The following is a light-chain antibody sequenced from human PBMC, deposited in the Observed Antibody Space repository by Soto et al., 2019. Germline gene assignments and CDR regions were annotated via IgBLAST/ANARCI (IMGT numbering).Light chain of an antibody. CDR2: DVS. CDR3: SSYTTSNTRQIV. V-gene: IGLV2-14*01. Sequence: QSVVAQPASVFGGPGQSITISCTGTSSDVGGYNYVSWYQQHPGKAPKFMIYDVSNRPSGVSNRFSGSKSGNTASLTISGLQAEDEADYYCSSYTTSNTRQIVFGTGTKVPVL. J-gene: IGLJ1*01. CDR1: SSDVGGYNY.